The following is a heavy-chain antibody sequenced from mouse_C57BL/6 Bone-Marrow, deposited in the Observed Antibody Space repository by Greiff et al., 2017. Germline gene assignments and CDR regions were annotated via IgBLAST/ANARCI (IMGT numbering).Heavy chain of an antibody. V-gene: IGHV1-53*01. Sequence: QVQLQQSGTELVKPGASVKLSCKASGYTFTSYWMHWVKQRPGQGLEWIGNINPSNGGTNYNEKFKSKATLTVDKSSSTAYMQLSSLTSEDSAVYYCARNYGSSYGYYAMDYWGQGTSVTVSS. CDR3: ARNYGSSYGYYAMDY. CDR2: INPSNGGT. J-gene: IGHJ4*01. CDR1: GYTFTSYW. D-gene: IGHD1-1*01.